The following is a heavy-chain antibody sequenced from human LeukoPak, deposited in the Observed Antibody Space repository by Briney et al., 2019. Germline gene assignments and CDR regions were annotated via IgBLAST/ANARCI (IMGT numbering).Heavy chain of an antibody. J-gene: IGHJ5*02. V-gene: IGHV3-13*01. Sequence: PGGSLRLSCAASGFTFSSYDMHWVRQATGKGLEWVSAIGTAGDTYYPGSAKGRFTISRENAKNSLYLQMNSLRAGDSAVYYCARGLRLGGDYDWFDPWGQGTLVTVSS. D-gene: IGHD4-17*01. CDR2: IGTAGDT. CDR1: GFTFSSYD. CDR3: ARGLRLGGDYDWFDP.